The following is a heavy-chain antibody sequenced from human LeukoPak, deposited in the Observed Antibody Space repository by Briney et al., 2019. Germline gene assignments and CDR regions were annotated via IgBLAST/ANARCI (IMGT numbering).Heavy chain of an antibody. Sequence: GGSLTLSCAASGPSFSNAWMSWVRQAPGKGLEWVGRTKSKTDGATTDYAAPVKGRFTISTDDSQNTLYLQMNSLKTEDTAVYYCTTFESWGQGTLVTVSS. J-gene: IGHJ4*02. CDR1: GPSFSNAW. CDR2: TKSKTDGATT. V-gene: IGHV3-15*01. CDR3: TTFES.